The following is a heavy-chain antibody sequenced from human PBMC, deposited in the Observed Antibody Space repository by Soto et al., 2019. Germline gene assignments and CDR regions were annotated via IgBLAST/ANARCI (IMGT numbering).Heavy chain of an antibody. Sequence: KASETLSLTCNVSGGPIKTGDYYWNWIRQPPGKGLEWIGYVFYSGATNYSPSLKSRAAISMDTSKNQFSLRLISVTAADTALYYCARDKDLQPTVWGFWGQGIQVTVSS. CDR3: ARDKDLQPTVWGF. CDR1: GGPIKTGDYY. V-gene: IGHV4-30-4*01. CDR2: VFYSGAT. D-gene: IGHD3-16*01. J-gene: IGHJ4*02.